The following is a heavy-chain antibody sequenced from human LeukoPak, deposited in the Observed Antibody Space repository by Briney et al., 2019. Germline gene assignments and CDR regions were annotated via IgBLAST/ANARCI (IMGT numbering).Heavy chain of an antibody. V-gene: IGHV4-59*01. Sequence: SETLSLTCTVSGGSISSYYWSWIRQPPGKGLEWIGYIYYSGSTNYNPSLKSRVTISVDTSKNQFSLKLSSVTAADTAVYYCASSSWSPYYFDYWGQGTLVTVSS. CDR1: GGSISSYY. J-gene: IGHJ4*02. CDR2: IYYSGST. CDR3: ASSSWSPYYFDY. D-gene: IGHD6-13*01.